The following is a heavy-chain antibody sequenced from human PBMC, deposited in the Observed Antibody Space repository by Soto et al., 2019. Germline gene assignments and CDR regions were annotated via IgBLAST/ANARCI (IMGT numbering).Heavy chain of an antibody. CDR3: AKGQSYCSGGSCYSDYYYYMDV. D-gene: IGHD2-15*01. J-gene: IGHJ6*03. CDR2: ISGSGGST. V-gene: IGHV3-23*01. Sequence: GGSLRLSCAASGFTFSSYAMSWVRQAPGKGLEWVSAISGSGGSTYYADSVKGRFTISRDNSKNTLYLQMNSLRAEDTAVYYCAKGQSYCSGGSCYSDYYYYMDVWGKGTTVTVSS. CDR1: GFTFSSYA.